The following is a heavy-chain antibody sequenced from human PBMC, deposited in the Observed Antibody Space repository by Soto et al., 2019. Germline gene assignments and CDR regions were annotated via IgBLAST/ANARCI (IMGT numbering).Heavy chain of an antibody. CDR1: GGSVSSGNYY. CDR2: FYYTGST. CDR3: ARSMQYSDGSNYSPFDY. D-gene: IGHD3-22*01. V-gene: IGHV4-61*01. J-gene: IGHJ4*02. Sequence: QVQLQESGPGLVKPSETLSLTCTVSGGSVSSGNYYWSWIRQPPGKGLEWIGYFYYTGSTNYNPSLKSRVTISIDASKNQFSLRLSSVTAAYTAVYYCARSMQYSDGSNYSPFDYWGQGTLVTFSS.